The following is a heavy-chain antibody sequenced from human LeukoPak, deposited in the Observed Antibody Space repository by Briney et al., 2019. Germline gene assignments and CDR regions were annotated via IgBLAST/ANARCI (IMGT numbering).Heavy chain of an antibody. J-gene: IGHJ4*02. Sequence: ASVKVSCKASGYTFTGYYMHWVRQAPGQGLEWMGRINPNSGGTNYAQKFRGRVTMTRDTSISTAYMELSRLRSDDTAVYYCARALQVVPAASPGGYWGQGTLVTVSS. D-gene: IGHD2-2*01. CDR2: INPNSGGT. V-gene: IGHV1-2*06. CDR1: GYTFTGYY. CDR3: ARALQVVPAASPGGY.